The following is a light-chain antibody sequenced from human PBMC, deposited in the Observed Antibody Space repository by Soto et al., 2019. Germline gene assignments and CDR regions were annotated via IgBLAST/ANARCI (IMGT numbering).Light chain of an antibody. CDR1: TRDIAGYNY. CDR3: AAWDDSLNGYV. V-gene: IGLV2-14*01. J-gene: IGLJ1*01. CDR2: QVT. Sequence: QSVLTQPASVSGSLGQSITISCTGTTRDIAGYNYISWYQQLPGKAPKLMIYQVTIRPSGISNRFSGSKSGNTASLTVSGLQTEDEADYYCAAWDDSLNGYVFGTGTKVTVL.